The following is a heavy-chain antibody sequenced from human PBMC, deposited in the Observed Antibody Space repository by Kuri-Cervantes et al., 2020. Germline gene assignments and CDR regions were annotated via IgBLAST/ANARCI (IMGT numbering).Heavy chain of an antibody. V-gene: IGHV4-39*01. CDR1: GGSISSSSYY. D-gene: IGHD3-16*01. CDR3: ARGSDPRGHDDVWGSWHDF. CDR2: IYYSGST. Sequence: SETLSLTCTVSGGSISSSSYYWGWIRQPPGKGLEWIGSIYYSGSTYYNPSLKSRVTISVDTSKNQFSLKVTSVTAADAAVYFCARGSDPRGHDDVWGSWHDFWGQGTLVTVSS. J-gene: IGHJ4*02.